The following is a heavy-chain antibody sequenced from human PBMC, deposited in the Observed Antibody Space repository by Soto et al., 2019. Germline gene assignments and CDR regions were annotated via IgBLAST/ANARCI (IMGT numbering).Heavy chain of an antibody. CDR2: ISGSGGST. CDR1: GFTFSSYA. Sequence: GGSLRLTCAASGFTFSSYAMSWVRQAPGKGLEWVSAISGSGGSTYYADSVKGRFTISRDNSKNTLYLQMNSLRAEDTAVYYCATTRGLRYCSSTSCSLAPNFDYWGQGTLVTVSS. D-gene: IGHD2-2*01. V-gene: IGHV3-23*01. CDR3: ATTRGLRYCSSTSCSLAPNFDY. J-gene: IGHJ4*02.